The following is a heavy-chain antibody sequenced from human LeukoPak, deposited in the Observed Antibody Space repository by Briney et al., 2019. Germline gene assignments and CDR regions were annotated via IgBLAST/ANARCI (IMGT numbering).Heavy chain of an antibody. J-gene: IGHJ4*02. Sequence: GGSLRLSCAASGFTVSSNYMSWVRQAPGKGLEWVSVIYSGGSTYYADSVKGRFTISRDNSKNTLYLQMNSLRAEDTAVYYCAREWSGFGELPDYWGQGTLVTVSS. D-gene: IGHD3-10*01. CDR3: AREWSGFGELPDY. V-gene: IGHV3-53*01. CDR2: IYSGGST. CDR1: GFTVSSNY.